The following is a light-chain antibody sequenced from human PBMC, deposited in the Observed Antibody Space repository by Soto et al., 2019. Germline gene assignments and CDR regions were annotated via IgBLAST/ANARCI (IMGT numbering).Light chain of an antibody. Sequence: QSVLTQSPSASASLGASVKLTCTLSSGHSNYAIAWHQQQPEKGPRYLMKLISDGSHSKVDGIPDRSSGSSSGAERYLTTSSRQSEDEDDYYCQTWDNGFHVAFGGGTKLTVL. CDR1: SGHSNYA. J-gene: IGLJ2*01. CDR2: LISDGSH. CDR3: QTWDNGFHVA. V-gene: IGLV4-69*01.